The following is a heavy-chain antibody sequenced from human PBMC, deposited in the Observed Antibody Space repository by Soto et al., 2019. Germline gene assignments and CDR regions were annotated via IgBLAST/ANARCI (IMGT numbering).Heavy chain of an antibody. V-gene: IGHV1-69*08. CDR2: IIPILGIA. D-gene: IGHD7-27*01. CDR3: ARDGDQRFDT. Sequence: QVQLVQSGADVKKTGSSVKVSCKASGGTFSSYTISWVRQAPGQGLEWMGRIIPILGIANYAQKFQGRVTITADKSPSTAYMELSSLRSEDTAVYCCARDGDQRFDTWGQGTLVTVSS. CDR1: GGTFSSYT. J-gene: IGHJ5*02.